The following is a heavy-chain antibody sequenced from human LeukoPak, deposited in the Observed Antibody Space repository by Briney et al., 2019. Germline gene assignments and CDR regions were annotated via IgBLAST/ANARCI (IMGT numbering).Heavy chain of an antibody. CDR1: GFTFSTYS. J-gene: IGHJ4*02. CDR3: ARDGNYYDSSGSRYYFDY. Sequence: GGSLRLSCAASGFTFSTYSMNWVRQAPGKGLEWISYISSSSSTIYYADSVKGRFTISRDNAKNSLYLQMNSLGAEDTAVYYCARDGNYYDSSGSRYYFDYWGQGTLVTVSS. V-gene: IGHV3-48*01. D-gene: IGHD3-22*01. CDR2: ISSSSSTI.